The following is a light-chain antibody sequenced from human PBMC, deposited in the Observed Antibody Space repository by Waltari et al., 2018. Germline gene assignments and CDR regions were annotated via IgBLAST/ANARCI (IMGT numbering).Light chain of an antibody. CDR3: QQVYTPPYT. CDR1: QRVLSSSNNKNY. V-gene: IGKV4-1*01. CDR2: WAS. J-gene: IGKJ2*01. Sequence: EIVMSQSPDSLAVSLGERATINCKSSQRVLSSSNNKNYLGWYQHKPGQPPKLLIPWASTRESGVPDRFGGSGSGTDFTLTINGLQAEDVAVYYCQQVYTPPYTFGQGTKLEIK.